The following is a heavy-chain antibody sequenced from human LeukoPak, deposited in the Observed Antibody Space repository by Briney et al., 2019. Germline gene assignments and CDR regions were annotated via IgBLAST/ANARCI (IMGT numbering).Heavy chain of an antibody. V-gene: IGHV5-51*01. CDR1: GYSFTSYW. CDR2: IYPGDSNT. J-gene: IGHJ4*02. CDR3: ARGGVLRYFDWLLSY. D-gene: IGHD3-9*01. Sequence: NRGESLKISCKGSGYSFTSYWIGWVRQMPGKGQEWMGIIYPGDSNTRYSPSFQGQVTISADKSISTAYLQWSSLKASDTAMYYCARGGVLRYFDWLLSYWGQGTLVTVSS.